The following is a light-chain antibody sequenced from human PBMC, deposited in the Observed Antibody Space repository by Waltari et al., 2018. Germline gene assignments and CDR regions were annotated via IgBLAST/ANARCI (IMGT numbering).Light chain of an antibody. CDR1: SSNVGSSH. J-gene: IGLJ3*02. CDR3: AAWDDSLSCWV. CDR2: RDD. Sequence: QSVLTQPPSASGTPGQRVTISCSGSSSNVGSSHVYWYQHLPGAAPNFLMFRDDVLASGIPDRFSGSKSGTSASLAISGLRSEDEADYYCAAWDDSLSCWVFGGGTKLTVL. V-gene: IGLV1-47*01.